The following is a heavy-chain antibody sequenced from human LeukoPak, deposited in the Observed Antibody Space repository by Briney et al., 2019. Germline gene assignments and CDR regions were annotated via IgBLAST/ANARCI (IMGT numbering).Heavy chain of an antibody. D-gene: IGHD6-19*01. CDR2: ISYDGSNK. J-gene: IGHJ1*01. V-gene: IGHV3-30*18. CDR3: AKGLRKVAGTRGSSYQH. CDR1: GFTFSSYG. Sequence: GGSLRLSCAASGFTFSSYGMHWVRQAPGKGLEWVAVISYDGSNKYYADSVKGRFTISRDNSKNTLYLQMNSLRAEDTAVYYCAKGLRKVAGTRGSSYQHWGQGTRVTVSS.